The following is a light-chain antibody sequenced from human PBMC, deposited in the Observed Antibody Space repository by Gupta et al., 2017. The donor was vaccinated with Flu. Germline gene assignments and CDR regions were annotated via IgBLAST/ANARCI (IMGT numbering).Light chain of an antibody. Sequence: EIVLTQSPATLSLSPGERATLSCRARKYIPTHFTWIQQKPRQAPRLPISGASSWATGNPARFSGSGSGTDLTLTISRLDSRDFATYYCQHRTSWPSVTFGQGTPLEIK. CDR3: QHRTSWPSVT. J-gene: IGKJ5*01. CDR1: KYIPTH. CDR2: GAS. V-gene: IGKV3-11*01.